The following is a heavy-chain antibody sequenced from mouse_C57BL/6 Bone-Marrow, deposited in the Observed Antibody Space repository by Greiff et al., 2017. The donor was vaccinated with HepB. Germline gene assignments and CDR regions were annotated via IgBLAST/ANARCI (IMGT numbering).Heavy chain of an antibody. CDR3: ARSITTVVAETAWFAY. J-gene: IGHJ3*01. V-gene: IGHV1-9*01. D-gene: IGHD1-1*01. CDR2: ILPGSGST. CDR1: GYTFTGYW. Sequence: QVQLQQSGAELMKPGASVKLSCKATGYTFTGYWIEWVKQRPGPGLEWIGEILPGSGSTNYNEKFKGKATFNADTSSKTAYMQLSSLTTEDSAIYYCARSITTVVAETAWFAYWGQGTLVTVSA.